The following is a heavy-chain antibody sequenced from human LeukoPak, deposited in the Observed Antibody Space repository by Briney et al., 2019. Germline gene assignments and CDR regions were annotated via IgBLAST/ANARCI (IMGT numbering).Heavy chain of an antibody. CDR2: IYYSGST. CDR3: ARVGGITGTTYYYYYYMDV. CDR1: GYSISSGYY. V-gene: IGHV4-30-4*08. J-gene: IGHJ6*03. Sequence: SETLSLTCTVSGYSISSGYYWSWIRQPPGKGLEWIGYIYYSGSTYYNPSLKSRVTISVDTSKNQYSLKLSSVTAADTAVYYCARVGGITGTTYYYYYYMDVWGKGTTVTVSS. D-gene: IGHD1-20*01.